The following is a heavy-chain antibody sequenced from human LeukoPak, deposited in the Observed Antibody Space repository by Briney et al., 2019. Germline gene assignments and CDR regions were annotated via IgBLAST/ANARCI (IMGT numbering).Heavy chain of an antibody. D-gene: IGHD6-13*01. V-gene: IGHV3-74*01. CDR3: ATIGISAAAY. CDR2: ISSDGSST. CDR1: GLTFSSYW. Sequence: GGSLRLSCAASGLTFSSYWMHWVRQAPGKGLVWVSRISSDGSSTSYADIVKGRFTISRDNAKNTLYLQMNGLRAEDTAVYYCATIGISAAAYWGQGTLVTVSS. J-gene: IGHJ4*02.